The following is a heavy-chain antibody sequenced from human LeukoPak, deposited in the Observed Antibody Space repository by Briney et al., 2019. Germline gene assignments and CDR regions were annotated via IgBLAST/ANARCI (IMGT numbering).Heavy chain of an antibody. CDR3: ARHSSSSAFDY. V-gene: IGHV1-8*01. CDR1: GYTFTSYD. D-gene: IGHD6-6*01. CDR2: MNPNSGNT. Sequence: ASVKVSFKASGYTFTSYDINWVRQATGQGLEWMGWMNPNSGNTGYAQKFQGRVTMTRNTSINTAYMELSSLRSEDTAVYYCARHSSSSAFDYWGQGTLVTVSS. J-gene: IGHJ4*01.